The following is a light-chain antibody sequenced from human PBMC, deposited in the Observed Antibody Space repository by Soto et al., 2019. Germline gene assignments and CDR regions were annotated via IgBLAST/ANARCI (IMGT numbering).Light chain of an antibody. J-gene: IGKJ1*01. Sequence: DIQMTQSPSTLSASVGDRVTITCRASQSISSWLAWYQQKPGKAPKLLIYKAPSLESGVPSRFSGSGSGTEFTLTISSLQPDDFATYYCQKYNSYSGTFGQGTKVEIK. CDR1: QSISSW. CDR3: QKYNSYSGT. CDR2: KAP. V-gene: IGKV1-5*03.